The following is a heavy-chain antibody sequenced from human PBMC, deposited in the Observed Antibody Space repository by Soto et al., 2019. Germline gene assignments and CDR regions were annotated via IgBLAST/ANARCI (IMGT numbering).Heavy chain of an antibody. CDR3: ARVGYCISTSCYPGMDV. J-gene: IGHJ6*02. D-gene: IGHD2-2*01. V-gene: IGHV1-69*12. CDR1: GGTFSSYA. Sequence: QVQLVQSGAEVKKPGSSVKVSCKASGGTFSSYAISWVRQAPGQGLEWMGGIIPIFGTANYAQKFQGRVTITADESTSTDYMELSSLRAEDTAVYYCARVGYCISTSCYPGMDVWGQGTTVTVSS. CDR2: IIPIFGTA.